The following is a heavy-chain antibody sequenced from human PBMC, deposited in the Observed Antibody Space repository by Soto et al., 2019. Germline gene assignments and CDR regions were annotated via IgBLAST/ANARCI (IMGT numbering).Heavy chain of an antibody. V-gene: IGHV3-11*01. CDR2: ISGTGDTT. Sequence: GGSLRLSCEASGFFFSDYYMSWIRQAPGKGLDTLCYISGTGDTTSYADSVKGRFTISRDNAKNSLFLHLNSLSAGDTAVYYCAIGGGQIYYSGMDVWGQGTTVTVSS. D-gene: IGHD3-3*01. J-gene: IGHJ6*02. CDR3: AIGGGQIYYSGMDV. CDR1: GFFFSDYY.